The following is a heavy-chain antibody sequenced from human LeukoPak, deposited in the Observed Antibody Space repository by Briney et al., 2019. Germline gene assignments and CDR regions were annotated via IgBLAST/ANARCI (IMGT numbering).Heavy chain of an antibody. V-gene: IGHV3-48*01. J-gene: IGHJ4*02. D-gene: IGHD6-13*01. CDR2: INSRSSTV. CDR1: GFTFSSYS. Sequence: GGSLRLSCAASGFTFSSYSMNWVRQAPGKGLERVSYINSRSSTVYSADSVKGRFTISRDNAKNSLYLQMNSLRAEDSAVYYCARYWSSWSADYWGQGTLVTVSS. CDR3: ARYWSSWSADY.